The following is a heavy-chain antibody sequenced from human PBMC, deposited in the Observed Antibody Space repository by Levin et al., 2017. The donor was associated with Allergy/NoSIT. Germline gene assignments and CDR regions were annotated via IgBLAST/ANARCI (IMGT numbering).Heavy chain of an antibody. D-gene: IGHD1-26*01. J-gene: IGHJ4*02. Sequence: SVKVSCKASGGTFSRYTIAWVRQAPGQGLEWMGGIIPMFGTPHYAQKLRGRITIAADKSTSTAYMELSSLRYEDTAIYYCVRGGERYSGRNTVDWGQGTQVTVSS. CDR2: IIPMFGTP. CDR3: VRGGERYSGRNTVD. CDR1: GGTFSRYT. V-gene: IGHV1-69*06.